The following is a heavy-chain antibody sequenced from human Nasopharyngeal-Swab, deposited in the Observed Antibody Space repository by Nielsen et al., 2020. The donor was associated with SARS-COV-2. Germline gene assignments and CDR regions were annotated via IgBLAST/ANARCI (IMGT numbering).Heavy chain of an antibody. CDR1: GFTFSSYA. Sequence: GESLKISCAASGFTFSSYAMSWVRQAPGKGLEWVSVIYSGGGSTYYADSVKGRFTISRDNSKNTLYLQMNSLRAEDTAVYYCARAWSCDSSGCYFDYWGQGTLVTVSS. J-gene: IGHJ4*02. CDR3: ARAWSCDSSGCYFDY. V-gene: IGHV3-23*03. CDR2: IYSGGGST. D-gene: IGHD3-22*01.